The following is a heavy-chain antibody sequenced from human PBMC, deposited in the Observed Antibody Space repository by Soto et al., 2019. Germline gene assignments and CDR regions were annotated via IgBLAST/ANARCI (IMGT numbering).Heavy chain of an antibody. V-gene: IGHV3-23*01. CDR1: GFTFSSYA. J-gene: IGHJ4*02. D-gene: IGHD3-3*01. CDR2: ISGSGGST. Sequence: EVQLLESGGGLVQPGGSLRLSCAASGFTFSSYAMSWVRQAPGKGLEWVSVISGSGGSTYYADSVKGRFTISRDNSKNTLYLQMNSLRAEDTAVYYCAKDGTIFGVGTQLDYWGQGTLVTVSS. CDR3: AKDGTIFGVGTQLDY.